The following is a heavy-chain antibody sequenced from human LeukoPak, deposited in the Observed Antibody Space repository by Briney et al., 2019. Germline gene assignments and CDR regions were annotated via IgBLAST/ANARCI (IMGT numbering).Heavy chain of an antibody. J-gene: IGHJ4*02. CDR2: IKPDGSQT. CDR1: GFTFSNSW. CDR3: FGSGSYSK. Sequence: PGGSLRLSCAASGFTFSNSWINRVRQALGKGLEWVANIKPDGSQTFYLDSVKGRFTVSRDNAKHSAYLQMNSLRAEDTAVYYCFGSGSYSKWDQGTLVTVSS. V-gene: IGHV3-7*01. D-gene: IGHD3-10*01.